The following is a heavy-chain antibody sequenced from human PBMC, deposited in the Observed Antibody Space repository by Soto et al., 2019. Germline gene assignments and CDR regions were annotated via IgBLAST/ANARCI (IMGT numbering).Heavy chain of an antibody. CDR1: GGTFSSYA. CDR2: IIPIFGTA. Sequence: GASVKVSCKASGGTFSSYAISWVRQAPGQGLEWMGGIIPIFGTANYAQKFQGRVTITADESTSTAYMELSSLRSEDTAVYYCARIPMGVAVPAAIFGSKYGMDVWGQGTTVTVSS. V-gene: IGHV1-69*13. J-gene: IGHJ6*02. CDR3: ARIPMGVAVPAAIFGSKYGMDV. D-gene: IGHD2-2*01.